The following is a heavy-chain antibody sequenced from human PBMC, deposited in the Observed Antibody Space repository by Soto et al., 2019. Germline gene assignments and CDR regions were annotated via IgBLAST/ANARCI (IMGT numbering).Heavy chain of an antibody. CDR1: GGSISSGGYY. D-gene: IGHD5-18*01. J-gene: IGHJ4*02. CDR3: ARGRGYNTKCDY. CDR2: IYYSGST. Sequence: QVQLQESGPGLVKPSQTLSLTCTVSGGSISSGGYYWTWIRQHPGKGLECIGYIYYSGSTYYPPSLRSRVTISVNTSSNQFSLKLNSVTAADTAVYFCARGRGYNTKCDYWGQGTLVTVSS. V-gene: IGHV4-31*03.